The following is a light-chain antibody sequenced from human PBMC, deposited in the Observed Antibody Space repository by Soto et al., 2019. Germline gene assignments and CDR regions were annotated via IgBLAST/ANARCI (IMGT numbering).Light chain of an antibody. CDR2: DVT. Sequence: QSALTQPASVSGSPGQSITISCTGTSSDVGGYNSVSWYQHHPGKAPNLMIYDVTDRPSGVSNCFSGSKSGNTAALTISGLQADDESDYYCSSYTSSGTLVVFGGGTQLTVL. CDR3: SSYTSSGTLVV. V-gene: IGLV2-14*03. CDR1: SSDVGGYNS. J-gene: IGLJ2*01.